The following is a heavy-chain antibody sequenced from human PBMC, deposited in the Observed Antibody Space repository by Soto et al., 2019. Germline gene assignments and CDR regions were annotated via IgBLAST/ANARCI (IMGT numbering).Heavy chain of an antibody. J-gene: IGHJ6*02. CDR3: ASSGWSEDFYYYYGMDV. CDR1: GDSVTRSNW. Sequence: SETLSLTCTVSGDSVTRSNWWSWVRQSPGKGLEWIGEIYHSGNTKYNPSLKSRVTISVDKSKNQFSLHLTSVTAADTAVYYCASSGWSEDFYYYYGMDVWGQGTTVTSP. V-gene: IGHV4-4*02. D-gene: IGHD6-19*01. CDR2: IYHSGNT.